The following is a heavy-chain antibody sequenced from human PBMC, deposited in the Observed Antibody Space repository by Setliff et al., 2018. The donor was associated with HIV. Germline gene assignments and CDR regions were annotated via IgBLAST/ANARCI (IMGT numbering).Heavy chain of an antibody. CDR2: IDYSGST. J-gene: IGHJ4*02. CDR1: GGSISEYY. CDR3: ASGYQYDSSGYYYVTPIDY. Sequence: SETLSLTCTVSGGSISEYYWSWIRQPPGKGMEWIGYIDYSGSTNYNASLKSRLTMSIDTSKSQFSLKLSSVTAADTAVYYCASGYQYDSSGYYYVTPIDYWGQGTQVTVSS. D-gene: IGHD3-22*01. V-gene: IGHV4-59*08.